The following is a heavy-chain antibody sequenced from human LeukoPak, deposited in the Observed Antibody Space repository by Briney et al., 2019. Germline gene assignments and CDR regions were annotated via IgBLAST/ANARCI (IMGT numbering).Heavy chain of an antibody. J-gene: IGHJ3*02. V-gene: IGHV4-34*01. CDR3: ARGGGSSWYGRGNDAFDI. Sequence: PSETLSLTCTVSGGSISSYYWSWIRQPPGKGLEWIGEINHSGSTNYNPSLKSRVTISVDTSKNQFSLKLSSVTAADTAVYYCARGGGSSWYGRGNDAFDIWGQGTMVTVSS. D-gene: IGHD6-13*01. CDR2: INHSGST. CDR1: GGSISSYY.